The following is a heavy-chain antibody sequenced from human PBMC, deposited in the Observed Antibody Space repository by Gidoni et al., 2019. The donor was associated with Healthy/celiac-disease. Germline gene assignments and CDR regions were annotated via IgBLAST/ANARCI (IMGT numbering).Heavy chain of an antibody. CDR1: GSTFSILA. V-gene: IGHV3-23*01. CDR2: ISGSGGRT. J-gene: IGHJ4*02. D-gene: IGHD3-22*01. CDR3: AKELEGTYYYDSSGYLPFDY. Sequence: EVQLLESGGGLVLPGGSLRLSCASSGSTFSILAMSWVRQAPGKALDGVSAISGSGGRTYYADSVKGRFTISRDNSKNTLYLQMNSLRAEDTAVYYCAKELEGTYYYDSSGYLPFDYWGQGTLVTVSS.